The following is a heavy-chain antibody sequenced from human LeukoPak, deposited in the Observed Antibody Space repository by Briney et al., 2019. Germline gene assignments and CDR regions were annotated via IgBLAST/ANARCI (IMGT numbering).Heavy chain of an antibody. J-gene: IGHJ3*02. V-gene: IGHV4-39*07. Sequence: SETLSLTCTVSGGSISSSSYYWGWIRQPPGKGLEWIGSIYYSGSTYYNPSLKSRVTISVDTSKNQFSLKLSSVTAADTAVYYCASNRAVVDAFDIWGQGTMVTVSS. CDR2: IYYSGST. D-gene: IGHD6-19*01. CDR1: GGSISSSSYY. CDR3: ASNRAVVDAFDI.